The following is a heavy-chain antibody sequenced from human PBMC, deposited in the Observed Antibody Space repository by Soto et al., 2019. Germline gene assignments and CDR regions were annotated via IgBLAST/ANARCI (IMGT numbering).Heavy chain of an antibody. D-gene: IGHD2-21*02. CDR2: TTSSGGII. CDR1: GFTFISYA. J-gene: IGHJ4*02. V-gene: IGHV3-23*01. CDR3: AKLPGDSWGYFDY. Sequence: GGSLRLSCAASGFTFISYAIILFRQAPFKGLEWVSATTSSGGIIYYADSVKGRFTISRDNSKNTLYLQMNSLGAEDTAVYFCAKLPGDSWGYFDYWGQGTLVTVSS.